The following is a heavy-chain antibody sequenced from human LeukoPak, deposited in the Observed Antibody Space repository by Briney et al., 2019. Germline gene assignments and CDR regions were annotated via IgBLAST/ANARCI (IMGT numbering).Heavy chain of an antibody. CDR2: ISAYNGNI. CDR3: ARIAYCGGDCYTTYFDY. J-gene: IGHJ4*02. Sequence: ASVKVSCKASGYTFTSYGISWVRQAPGQGLEWMGWISAYNGNINYAQKLQGRVTMTTDTSTSTAYMELRSLRSDDTAVYYCARIAYCGGDCYTTYFDYWGQGTLVTVSS. CDR1: GYTFTSYG. V-gene: IGHV1-18*01. D-gene: IGHD2-21*01.